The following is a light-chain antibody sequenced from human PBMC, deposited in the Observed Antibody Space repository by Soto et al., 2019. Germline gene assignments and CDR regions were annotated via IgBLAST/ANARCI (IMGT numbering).Light chain of an antibody. CDR2: GAS. CDR1: QSVSSSY. Sequence: EIVLTQSPGTLSLSPGERATLSCRASQSVSSSYLAWDQQKPGQAPRLLIYGASSRATGIPDRFSGSWSGTDFTLTVSRLESEDFTVYYCQQYGSSPAYTFGQATKLAIK. V-gene: IGKV3-20*01. J-gene: IGKJ2*01. CDR3: QQYGSSPAYT.